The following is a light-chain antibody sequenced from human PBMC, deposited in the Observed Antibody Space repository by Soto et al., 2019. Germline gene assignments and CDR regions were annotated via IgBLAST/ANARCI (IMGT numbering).Light chain of an antibody. Sequence: EIVMTQSPATLSVSPGGRATLSCRASQSISGALAWYQQKPGQDPRLLIYGASSRATGIPDRFSGSGSGTDFTLTISRLEPEDFAVYYCQQYGSSPGTFGQGTKVDIK. J-gene: IGKJ1*01. V-gene: IGKV3-20*01. CDR1: QSISGA. CDR2: GAS. CDR3: QQYGSSPGT.